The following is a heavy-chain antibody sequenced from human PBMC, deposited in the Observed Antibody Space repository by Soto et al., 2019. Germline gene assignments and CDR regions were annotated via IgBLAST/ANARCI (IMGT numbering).Heavy chain of an antibody. V-gene: IGHV3-53*01. Sequence: GGSLRLSGAASGFIVSSNYMGWVRQAPGKGLECVSVIYSGGRTDYADSVKGRFTISRDSSKNTLYLQMNSLRAEDTAMYYCARSWGYLDYWGQGTLVTVSS. D-gene: IGHD3-16*01. J-gene: IGHJ4*02. CDR1: GFIVSSNY. CDR2: IYSGGRT. CDR3: ARSWGYLDY.